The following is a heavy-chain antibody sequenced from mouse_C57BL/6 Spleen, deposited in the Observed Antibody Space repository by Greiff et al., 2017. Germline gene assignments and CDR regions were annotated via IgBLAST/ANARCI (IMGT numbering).Heavy chain of an antibody. V-gene: IGHV1-22*01. D-gene: IGHD4-1*01. CDR2: INPNNGGT. Sequence: EVQLQQSGPELVKPGASVKMSCKASGYTFTDYNMHWVKQSHGKSLEWIGYINPNNGGTSYNQKFKGKATLTVNKSSSTAYMELRSLASEDSAVYYCAKSTNWGFAYWGQGTLVTVSA. CDR3: AKSTNWGFAY. J-gene: IGHJ3*01. CDR1: GYTFTDYN.